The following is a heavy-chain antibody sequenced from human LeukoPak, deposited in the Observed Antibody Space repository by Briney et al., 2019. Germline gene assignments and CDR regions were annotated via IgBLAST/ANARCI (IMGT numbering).Heavy chain of an antibody. D-gene: IGHD3-10*01. CDR2: ISGSGGST. CDR3: AKLVNYYGSGSYYFDY. V-gene: IGHV3-23*01. J-gene: IGHJ4*02. Sequence: PGGSLRLSCAASGFTFSSYAMSWVRQAPGKGLEWVSAISGSGGSTYYADSVKGRFTISRDNSKNTLYLQMNSLRAEDTAVYYCAKLVNYYGSGSYYFDYWGQGTLVTVSS. CDR1: GFTFSSYA.